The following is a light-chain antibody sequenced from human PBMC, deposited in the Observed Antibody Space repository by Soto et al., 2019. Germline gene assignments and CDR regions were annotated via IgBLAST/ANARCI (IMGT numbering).Light chain of an antibody. CDR3: QHYGRSPIT. Sequence: ILFTQSPGTLSLSPGERGPLSRRASQSVNSRLAWYQHKPGQAPRLLISGASSRATGIPDRFSGSGSATDFTLTISRLEPEDFALYYCQHYGRSPITFGQGTRLEIK. V-gene: IGKV3-20*01. J-gene: IGKJ5*01. CDR1: QSVNSR. CDR2: GAS.